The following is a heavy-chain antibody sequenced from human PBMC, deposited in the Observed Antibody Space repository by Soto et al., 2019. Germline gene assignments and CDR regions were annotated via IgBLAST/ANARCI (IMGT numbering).Heavy chain of an antibody. CDR3: AEEDVSGTNYFYFDS. J-gene: IGHJ4*02. CDR2: INIGGHRT. Sequence: GESLRLSCGTSRVTFNDYAMNWARQAPGKGLGWVATINIGGHRTTYAEYVMGRFGISTDNSKGTLYLLINNLRSDDTAIYYCAEEDVSGTNYFYFDSWGQGAMVTVSS. CDR1: RVTFNDYA. V-gene: IGHV3-23*01. D-gene: IGHD1-26*01.